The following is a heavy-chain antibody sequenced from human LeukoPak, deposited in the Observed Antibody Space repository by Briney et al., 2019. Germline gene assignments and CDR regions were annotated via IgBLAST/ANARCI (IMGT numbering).Heavy chain of an antibody. V-gene: IGHV3-74*01. Sequence: GGSLRLSCAASGFSFSSYWMHWVRQAPGKGLVWVSRINSDGSITTYADSVKGRFTISRDDSKNTLYLQMNSLRAEDTAVYYCAKDSDSSPNDYWGQGTLVTVSS. CDR1: GFSFSSYW. CDR2: INSDGSIT. J-gene: IGHJ4*02. D-gene: IGHD6-13*01. CDR3: AKDSDSSPNDY.